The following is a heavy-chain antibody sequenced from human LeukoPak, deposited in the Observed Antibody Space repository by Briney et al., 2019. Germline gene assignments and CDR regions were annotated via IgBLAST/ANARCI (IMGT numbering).Heavy chain of an antibody. CDR3: ARLPDCSSTSCPSEAYYYYGMDV. D-gene: IGHD2-2*01. CDR1: GYSFTSYW. CDR2: IDPSDSYT. Sequence: GESLRISCKGSGYSFTSYWISWVRQMPGKGLEWMGRIDPSDSYTNYSPSFQGHVTIPADKSISTAYLQWSSLKASDTAMYYCARLPDCSSTSCPSEAYYYYGMDVWGQGTTVTVSS. J-gene: IGHJ6*02. V-gene: IGHV5-10-1*01.